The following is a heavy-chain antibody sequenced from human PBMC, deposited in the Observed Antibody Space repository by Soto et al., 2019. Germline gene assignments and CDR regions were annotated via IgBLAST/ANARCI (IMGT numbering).Heavy chain of an antibody. CDR1: GFTFDDYA. CDR3: AKDIGGYSSGCDY. Sequence: RRLSCAASGFTFDDYAMHWVRQAPGKGLEWVSGISWNSGSIGYADSVKGRFTISRDNAKNSLYLQMNSLRAEDTALYYCAKDIGGYSSGCDYWGQGTLVTVSS. CDR2: ISWNSGSI. D-gene: IGHD6-19*01. V-gene: IGHV3-9*01. J-gene: IGHJ4*02.